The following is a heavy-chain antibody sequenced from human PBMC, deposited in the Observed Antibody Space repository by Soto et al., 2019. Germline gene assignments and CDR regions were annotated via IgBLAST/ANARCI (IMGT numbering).Heavy chain of an antibody. CDR1: GGSISSGDYY. CDR2: IYYSGST. V-gene: IGHV4-30-4*01. CDR3: ARGWAYCGGDCPSAIDY. D-gene: IGHD2-21*02. J-gene: IGHJ4*02. Sequence: PSETLSLTCTVSGGSISSGDYYWSWIRQPPGKGLEWIGYIYYSGSTYYNPSLKSRVTISVDTSKNQFSLKLSSVTAADTAVYYCARGWAYCGGDCPSAIDYWGQGTLVTVSS.